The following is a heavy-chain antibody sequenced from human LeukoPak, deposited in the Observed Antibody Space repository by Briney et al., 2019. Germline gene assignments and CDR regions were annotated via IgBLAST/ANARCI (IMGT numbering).Heavy chain of an antibody. Sequence: PSETLSLTCTVSGGSISSSSYYWGWIRQPPGKGLEWIGSIYYSGSTYYNPSLKSRVTISVDTSKNQFSLKLSSVTAADTAVYYCARGLSDYWGQGTLVTVSS. CDR1: GGSISSSSYY. V-gene: IGHV4-39*07. CDR2: IYYSGST. CDR3: ARGLSDY. J-gene: IGHJ4*02.